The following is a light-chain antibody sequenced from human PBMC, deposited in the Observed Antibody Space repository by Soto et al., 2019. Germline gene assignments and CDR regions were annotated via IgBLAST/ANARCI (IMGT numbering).Light chain of an antibody. CDR2: EVS. CDR1: SSDVGAYDF. V-gene: IGLV2-14*03. Sequence: QSVLTQPASVSGSPGQSITISCTGTSSDVGAYDFVSWYQQHPYKAPKLMIYEVSNQPSGVFNRFSGSKFVNTATLTFSGLQAEDEADYYCSSYTSSSTRVFGTGTKVTVL. J-gene: IGLJ1*01. CDR3: SSYTSSSTRV.